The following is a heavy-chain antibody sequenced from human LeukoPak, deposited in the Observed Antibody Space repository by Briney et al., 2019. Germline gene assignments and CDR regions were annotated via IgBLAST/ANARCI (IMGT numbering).Heavy chain of an antibody. Sequence: PGGSLSLSCEASGFTSSAYAMTWVRQAPGKGLEWVSSIGSDNKPHYSESVKGRFAISRDNSRSMLFLQLNSLRAEDTALYYCARHLHYYVAMVVWSQGTTVSVSS. V-gene: IGHV3-23*05. CDR2: IGSDNKP. CDR1: GFTSSAYA. J-gene: IGHJ6*02. CDR3: ARHLHYYVAMVV. D-gene: IGHD3-10*02.